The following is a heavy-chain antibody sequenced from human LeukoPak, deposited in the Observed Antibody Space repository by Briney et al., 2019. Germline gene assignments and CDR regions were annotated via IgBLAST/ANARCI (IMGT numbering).Heavy chain of an antibody. CDR2: INQDGSEK. D-gene: IGHD3-9*01. J-gene: IGHJ6*03. CDR3: AKVAVNYDNFLGYYHYYMDV. Sequence: GGSLRLSCAASGLPFSSYWMTWVRQAPGKGLEWVTNINQDGSEKYYVDSVMGRFTVSRDNAKNSLNLVMNSLRAEDTAVYYCAKVAVNYDNFLGYYHYYMDVWGKGTPVTVSS. V-gene: IGHV3-7*01. CDR1: GLPFSSYW.